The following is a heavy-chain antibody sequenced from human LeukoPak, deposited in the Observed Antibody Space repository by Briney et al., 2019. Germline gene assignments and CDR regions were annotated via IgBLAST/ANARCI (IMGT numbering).Heavy chain of an antibody. D-gene: IGHD6-19*01. CDR2: IYCSGST. Sequence: RSSETLSLTCTVSGGSISSYYWSWIRQPPGKGLEWIGYIYCSGSTNYNPSLQSRVTISVDTSKNQFSLKLSSATAADTAVYYCARATYSSGWGTSDYWGQGTLVTVSS. CDR3: ARATYSSGWGTSDY. CDR1: GGSISSYY. V-gene: IGHV4-59*01. J-gene: IGHJ4*02.